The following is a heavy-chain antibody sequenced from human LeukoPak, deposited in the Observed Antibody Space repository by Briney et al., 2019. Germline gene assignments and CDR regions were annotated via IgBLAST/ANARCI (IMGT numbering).Heavy chain of an antibody. CDR3: ARVIAVAGTPYYFDY. V-gene: IGHV3-30*04. J-gene: IGHJ4*02. CDR1: GSTFRNHA. CDR2: ISYDGSNK. Sequence: GGSLRLSCAASGSTFRNHAIHWVRQAPGKGLEWVTVISYDGSNKYYADSVKGRFTISRDNSKNTLYLQMNSLRAEDTAVYYCARVIAVAGTPYYFDYWGQGTLVTVSS. D-gene: IGHD6-19*01.